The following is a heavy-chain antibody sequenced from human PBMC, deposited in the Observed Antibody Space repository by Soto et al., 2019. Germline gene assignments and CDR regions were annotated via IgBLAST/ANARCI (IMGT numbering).Heavy chain of an antibody. CDR3: ARGDGYSFDY. CDR1: GYTFISYD. Sequence: QVQLVQSGAEVKKPGASVKVSCKASGYTFISYDINWVRQATGQGIEWMGWMNPNTGDTGYAQKFQGRVTMTRNTSINTANLELSSLRSDDTAVYFCARGDGYSFDYWGQGTLVTVSS. V-gene: IGHV1-8*01. CDR2: MNPNTGDT. D-gene: IGHD4-4*01. J-gene: IGHJ4*02.